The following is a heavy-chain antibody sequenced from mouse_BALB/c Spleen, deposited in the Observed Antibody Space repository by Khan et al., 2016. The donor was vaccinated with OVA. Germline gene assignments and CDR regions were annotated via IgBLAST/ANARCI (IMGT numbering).Heavy chain of an antibody. D-gene: IGHD2-10*01. Sequence: VELVESGPGLVAPSQSLSITCPVSGFSLTGYGVNWVRQPPGKGLEWLGMIWGDGSTDYNSALKSRLSISKDNSKSQVFLKMNSLQTDDTARYYGARAYYGNYREAMDYWGQGTSVTVSS. CDR3: ARAYYGNYREAMDY. CDR1: GFSLTGYG. CDR2: IWGDGST. J-gene: IGHJ4*01. V-gene: IGHV2-6-7*01.